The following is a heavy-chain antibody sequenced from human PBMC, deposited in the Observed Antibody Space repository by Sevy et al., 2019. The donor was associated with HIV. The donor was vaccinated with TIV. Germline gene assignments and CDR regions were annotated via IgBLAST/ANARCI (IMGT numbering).Heavy chain of an antibody. Sequence: GGSLRLSCAASGFTFSNYVMTWVRQAPGKGLEWVSSISHTGDDIYYADSVRGRFTISRDNSRSTLYLHVSSLRAEDTTVYYCAGRKVGDFWSGGGSLRDPWAGGPLFDYWGQGSLVTVSS. CDR1: GFTFSNYV. V-gene: IGHV3-23*01. CDR2: ISHTGDDI. D-gene: IGHD3-3*01. J-gene: IGHJ4*02. CDR3: AGRKVGDFWSGGGSLRDPWAGGPLFDY.